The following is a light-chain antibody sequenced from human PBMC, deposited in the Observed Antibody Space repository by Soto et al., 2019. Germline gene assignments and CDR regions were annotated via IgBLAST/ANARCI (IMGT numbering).Light chain of an antibody. J-gene: IGKJ4*01. CDR3: QQYYSTPLT. CDR2: WAS. Sequence: DILMTQSPDSLAVSIDERATINCKSSQSVLYSSNNKNYLAWYQQEPGQPPKLLIYWASTRESGVPDRFSGSGSGTDFTLTISSLQAEDVAVYYCQQYYSTPLTFGGGTMVDVK. CDR1: QSVLYSSNNKNY. V-gene: IGKV4-1*01.